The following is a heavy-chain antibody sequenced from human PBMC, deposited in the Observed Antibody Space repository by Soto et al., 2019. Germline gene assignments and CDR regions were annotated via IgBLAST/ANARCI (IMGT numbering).Heavy chain of an antibody. Sequence: LRLSCAASGFNFKAYGMHWVRQAPGKGLEWVAVISFDGTHKYYADSVKGRLTISRDNSKNTLYLQVNSLRPEDTAVYYCAKGSSSVYYYYYGMDVWGQGTTVTVSS. CDR1: GFNFKAYG. J-gene: IGHJ6*02. CDR3: AKGSSSVYYYYYGMDV. CDR2: ISFDGTHK. V-gene: IGHV3-30*18. D-gene: IGHD6-6*01.